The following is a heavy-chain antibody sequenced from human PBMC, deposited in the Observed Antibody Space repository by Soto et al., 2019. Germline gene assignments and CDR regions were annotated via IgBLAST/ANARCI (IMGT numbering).Heavy chain of an antibody. V-gene: IGHV3-74*01. Sequence: EVQLVESGGGLVQPGGSQRLSCAASGFTFSSYWMHWVRQAPGKGLVWVSRINSDGSTTSYADSVKGRFTISRDNAKNTLYLQMNSLRAEDTAVYYCARVGIGVYHFDYWGQGTLVTVSS. CDR3: ARVGIGVYHFDY. D-gene: IGHD3-16*01. CDR1: GFTFSSYW. J-gene: IGHJ4*02. CDR2: INSDGSTT.